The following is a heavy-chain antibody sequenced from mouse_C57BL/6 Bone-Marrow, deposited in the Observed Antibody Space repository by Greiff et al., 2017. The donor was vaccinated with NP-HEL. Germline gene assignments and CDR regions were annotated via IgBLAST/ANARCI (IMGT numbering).Heavy chain of an antibody. CDR1: GFTFTDYY. V-gene: IGHV7-3*01. J-gene: IGHJ2*01. CDR2: IRNKANGYTT. CDR3: ARYTRGYFDY. Sequence: EVQRVESGGGLVQPGGSLSLSCAASGFTFTDYYMSWVRQPPGKALEWLGFIRNKANGYTTEYSASVKGMFTISKDNSQSILYLQMNALRAEDSATYYCARYTRGYFDYWGQGTTLTVSS.